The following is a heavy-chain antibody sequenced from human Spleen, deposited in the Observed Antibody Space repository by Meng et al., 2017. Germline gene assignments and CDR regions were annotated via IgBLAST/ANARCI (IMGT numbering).Heavy chain of an antibody. D-gene: IGHD4-23*01. J-gene: IGHJ4*02. Sequence: SVKVSCKASGGTFSSYAISWVRQAPGQGLEWMGGIIPIFGTANYAQKFQGRVTITADESTSTAYMELSSLRSEDTAVYYCARDEPTTVVTLGYWGQGTLVTVSS. CDR3: ARDEPTTVVTLGY. CDR1: GGTFSSYA. V-gene: IGHV1-69*13. CDR2: IIPIFGTA.